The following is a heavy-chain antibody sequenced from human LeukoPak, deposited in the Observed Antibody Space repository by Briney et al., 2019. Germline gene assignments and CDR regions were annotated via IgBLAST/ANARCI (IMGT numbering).Heavy chain of an antibody. CDR2: ISGSGGST. D-gene: IGHD3-22*01. CDR3: AKEYYYDSSGPVDY. Sequence: PGGSLRLSCAASGFTFSSYAMSWVRQAPGKGLEWVSAISGSGGSTYYADSVKGRFTISRDNSKNTLCLQMNSLRAEDTAVYYCAKEYYYDSSGPVDYWGQGTLVTVSS. V-gene: IGHV3-23*01. J-gene: IGHJ4*02. CDR1: GFTFSSYA.